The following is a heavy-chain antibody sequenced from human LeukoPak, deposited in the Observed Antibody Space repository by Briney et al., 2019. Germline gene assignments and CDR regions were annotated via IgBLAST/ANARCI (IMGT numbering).Heavy chain of an antibody. J-gene: IGHJ6*03. D-gene: IGHD3/OR15-3a*01. V-gene: IGHV1-8*01. CDR1: GYTFTIYD. Sequence: ASVTVSFTASGYTFTIYDINWVRQAPGQGLEWMGWMNPNSGNTGYAQKFQGRVTMTKNTSITTAYMELSSLRSEDTAVYYCARALSWTTDSYYYMDVWGKGTTVTVSS. CDR2: MNPNSGNT. CDR3: ARALSWTTDSYYYMDV.